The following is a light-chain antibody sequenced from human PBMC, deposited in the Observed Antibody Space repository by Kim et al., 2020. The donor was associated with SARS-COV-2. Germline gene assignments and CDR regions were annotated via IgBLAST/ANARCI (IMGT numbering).Light chain of an antibody. J-gene: IGLJ3*02. CDR2: KDN. V-gene: IGLV3-1*01. CDR3: QAWDSSTTWV. CDR1: KLGDNY. Sequence: SYELTQPPSVSVSPGQTATITCSGDKLGDNYVSWYQQKPGQSPVLVISKDNRRPSGIPERFSGSNSGNTATLTISGTQAMDEADYYCQAWDSSTTWVFGG.